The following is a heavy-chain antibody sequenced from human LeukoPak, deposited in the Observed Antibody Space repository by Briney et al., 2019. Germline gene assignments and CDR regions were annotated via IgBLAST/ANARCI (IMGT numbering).Heavy chain of an antibody. D-gene: IGHD3-16*02. Sequence: SETLSLTCTVSGGSISSYYWSWIRQPPGKGLEWIGYIYYSGSTNYNPSLKSRVTISVDTSKNQFSLKLSSVTAADTAVYYCARTYVWGSYPDYFDYWGLGTLVTVSS. CDR1: GGSISSYY. CDR3: ARTYVWGSYPDYFDY. V-gene: IGHV4-59*12. J-gene: IGHJ4*02. CDR2: IYYSGST.